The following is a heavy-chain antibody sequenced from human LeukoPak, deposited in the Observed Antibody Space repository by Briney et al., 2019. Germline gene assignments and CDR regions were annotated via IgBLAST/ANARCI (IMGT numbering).Heavy chain of an antibody. CDR1: GGSISGSTYY. CDR3: ARDGWELGDY. V-gene: IGHV4-39*07. D-gene: IGHD1-26*01. J-gene: IGHJ4*02. Sequence: PSETLSLTCSVSGGSISGSTYYWGWIRQAPGKGLEWIASIYYSGITHYNPSLKCRVTISVDMSTNQFSLRLSSVTAADTAVYYCARDGWELGDYWGQGTLVTVSS. CDR2: IYYSGIT.